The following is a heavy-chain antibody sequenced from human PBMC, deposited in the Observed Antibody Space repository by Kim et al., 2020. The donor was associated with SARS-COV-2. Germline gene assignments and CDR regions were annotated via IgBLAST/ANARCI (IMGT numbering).Heavy chain of an antibody. J-gene: IGHJ4*02. CDR2: IYYSGST. CDR3: ARHDRIAAAAHFDY. D-gene: IGHD6-13*01. Sequence: SETLSLTCTVSGGSISSSSYYWGWIRQPPGKGLEWIGSIYYSGSTYYNPSLKSRVTISVDTSKDQFSLKLSSVTAADTAVYYCARHDRIAAAAHFDYWGQGTLVTVSS. CDR1: GGSISSSSYY. V-gene: IGHV4-39*01.